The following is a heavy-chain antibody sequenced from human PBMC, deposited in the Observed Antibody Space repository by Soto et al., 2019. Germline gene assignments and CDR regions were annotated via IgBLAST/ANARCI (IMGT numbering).Heavy chain of an antibody. V-gene: IGHV4-4*07. CDR1: GGSISSYY. CDR2: IYTSGST. CDR3: ASGDYYDSSGYYYSFDY. J-gene: IGHJ4*02. D-gene: IGHD3-22*01. Sequence: PSETLSLTCTVSGGSISSYYWSWIRQPAGKGLEWIGRIYTSGSTNYNPSLKSRVTMSVDTSKNQFSLKLSSVTAADTAVYYCASGDYYDSSGYYYSFDYWGQGTLVTVSS.